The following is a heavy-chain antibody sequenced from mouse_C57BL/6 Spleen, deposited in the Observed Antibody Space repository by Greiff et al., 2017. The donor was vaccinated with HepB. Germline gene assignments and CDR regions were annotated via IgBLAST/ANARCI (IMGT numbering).Heavy chain of an antibody. D-gene: IGHD2-4*01. Sequence: VHVKQSGAELVRPGASVKLSCTASGFNIKDDYMHWVKQRPEQGLEWIGWIDPENGDTEYASKFQGKATITADTSSNTAYLQLSSLTSGDTAVYYCTKGYYDYDRFAYWGQGTLVTVSA. CDR2: IDPENGDT. CDR1: GFNIKDDY. CDR3: TKGYYDYDRFAY. V-gene: IGHV14-4*01. J-gene: IGHJ3*01.